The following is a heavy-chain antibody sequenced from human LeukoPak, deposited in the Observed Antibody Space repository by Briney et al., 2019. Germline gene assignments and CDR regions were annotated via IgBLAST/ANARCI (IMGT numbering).Heavy chain of an antibody. CDR1: GFTFSSYW. CDR2: INHNGNVN. CDR3: ARDNSGWYGKLDY. V-gene: IGHV3-7*01. Sequence: GGSLRLSCAASGFTFSSYWMNWARQAPGKGLEWVASINHNGNVNYYVDSVKGRFTISRDNAKNSLYLQMNSLRAEDTAVYYCARDNSGWYGKLDYWGQGTLVTVSS. J-gene: IGHJ4*02. D-gene: IGHD6-19*01.